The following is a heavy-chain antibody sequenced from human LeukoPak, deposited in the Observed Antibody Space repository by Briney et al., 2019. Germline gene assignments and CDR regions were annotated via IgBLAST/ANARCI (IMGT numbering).Heavy chain of an antibody. Sequence: GGSLRLSCAASGFAFSTSTMNWVRQAPWKGLEWVSSISSSSSNYYADSVRGRFTISRDNAKNSLYLQMNSLIAEDTAVYYCVRIPNSANFPNWFDPWGQGTLVTVSS. D-gene: IGHD4/OR15-4a*01. CDR3: VRIPNSANFPNWFDP. J-gene: IGHJ5*02. V-gene: IGHV3-69-1*01. CDR2: ISSSSSN. CDR1: GFAFSTST.